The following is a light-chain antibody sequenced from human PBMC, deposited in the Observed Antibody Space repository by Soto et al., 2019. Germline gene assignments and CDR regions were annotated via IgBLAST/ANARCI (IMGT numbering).Light chain of an antibody. CDR2: DIS. CDR3: QEYNTFSFT. V-gene: IGKV1-5*01. CDR1: HSISSL. J-gene: IGKJ2*01. Sequence: DIQMTQSPSTLSASVGDRVTITCRASHSISSLLAWYQQKPGKAPKVIIYDISNFESGVPSRFSGSGSGTEFTLTISSLQPEDFATYYCQEYNTFSFTFGQGTRLEI.